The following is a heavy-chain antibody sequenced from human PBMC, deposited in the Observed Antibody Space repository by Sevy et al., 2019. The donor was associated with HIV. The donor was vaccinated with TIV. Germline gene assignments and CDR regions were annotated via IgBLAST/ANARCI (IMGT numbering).Heavy chain of an antibody. CDR3: TRWKAAQSIFDY. CDR2: LKSDVYGGTV. J-gene: IGHJ4*02. CDR1: GFTFGDYC. V-gene: IGHV3-49*04. D-gene: IGHD6-13*01. Sequence: GGSLRLSCTASGFTFGDYCMSWDRQAPGKGLEWVAFLKSDVYGGTVDAAASVRGRFVISRDDSKTIAYLQMNDLITEDTGVYYCTRWKAAQSIFDYWGQGALVTVSS.